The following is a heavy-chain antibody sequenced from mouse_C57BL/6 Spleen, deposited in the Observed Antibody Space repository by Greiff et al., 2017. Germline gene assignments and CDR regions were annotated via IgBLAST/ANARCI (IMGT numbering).Heavy chain of an antibody. D-gene: IGHD2-2*01. CDR3: ASGRWLRDY. CDR2: IDPSDSYT. V-gene: IGHV1-69*01. J-gene: IGHJ2*01. CDR1: GYTFTSYW. Sequence: QVQLKQPGAELVMPGASVKLSCKASGYTFTSYWMHWVKQRPGQGLEWIGEIDPSDSYTNYNQKFKGKSTLTVDKSSSTAYMQLSSLTSEDSAVYYCASGRWLRDYWGQGTTLTVSS.